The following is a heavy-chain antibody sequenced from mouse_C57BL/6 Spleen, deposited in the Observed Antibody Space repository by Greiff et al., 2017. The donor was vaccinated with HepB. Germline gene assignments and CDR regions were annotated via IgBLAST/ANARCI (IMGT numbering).Heavy chain of an antibody. CDR2: ISSGGDYI. CDR1: GFTFSSYA. V-gene: IGHV5-9-1*02. CDR3: TRDRHYYGSSYYAMDY. D-gene: IGHD1-1*01. J-gene: IGHJ4*01. Sequence: EVQVVESGEGLVKPGGSLKLSCAASGFTFSSYAMSWVRQTPEKRLEWVAYISSGGDYIYYADTVKGRFTISRDNARNTLYLQMSSLKSEDTAMYYCTRDRHYYGSSYYAMDYWGQGTSVTVSS.